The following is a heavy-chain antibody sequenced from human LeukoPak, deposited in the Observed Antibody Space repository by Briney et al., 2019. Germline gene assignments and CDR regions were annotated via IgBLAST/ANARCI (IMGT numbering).Heavy chain of an antibody. CDR2: ISAYNGNT. J-gene: IGHJ3*02. CDR1: GYTFTSYG. Sequence: ASVKVSCKASGYTFTSYGISWVRQAPGQGLEWMGWISAYNGNTNYAQKLQGRVTMTTDTSTSTAHMELRSLRSDDTAVYYCARDYYGSGSYFLTAFDIWGQGTMVTVSS. CDR3: ARDYYGSGSYFLTAFDI. V-gene: IGHV1-18*04. D-gene: IGHD3-10*01.